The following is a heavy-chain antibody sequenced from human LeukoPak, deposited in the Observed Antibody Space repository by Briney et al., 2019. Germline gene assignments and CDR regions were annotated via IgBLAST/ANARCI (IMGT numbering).Heavy chain of an antibody. CDR1: GFTFSSYA. Sequence: GGSLRLSCAASGFTFSSYAMSWVRQAPGKGLEWVSYISSSSSTIYYADSVKGRFTISRDNAKNSLYLQMDSLRAEDTAVYYCARSGYSWGQGTLVTVSS. CDR3: ARSGYS. J-gene: IGHJ4*02. V-gene: IGHV3-48*04. D-gene: IGHD3-22*01. CDR2: ISSSSSTI.